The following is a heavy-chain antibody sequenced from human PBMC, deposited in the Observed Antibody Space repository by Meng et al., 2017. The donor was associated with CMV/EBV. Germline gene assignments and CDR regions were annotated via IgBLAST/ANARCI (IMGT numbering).Heavy chain of an antibody. CDR1: GGSFSGYY. D-gene: IGHD2-15*01. J-gene: IGHJ4*02. CDR2: INHSGST. V-gene: IGHV4-34*01. Sequence: SETPSLTCAVYGGSFSGYYWSWIRQPPGKGLEWIGEINHSGSTNYNPSLKSRVTISVDTSKNQFPLKLSSVTAADTAVYYCARGRSGYCSGGSCYSDYWGQGTLVTVSS. CDR3: ARGRSGYCSGGSCYSDY.